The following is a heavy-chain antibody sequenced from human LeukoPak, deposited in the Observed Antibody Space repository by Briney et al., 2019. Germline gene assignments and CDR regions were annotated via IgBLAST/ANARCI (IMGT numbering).Heavy chain of an antibody. CDR3: AGERGEEYSSGWYKTNYFYN. CDR1: GDSFTSVTDY. J-gene: IGHJ4*02. D-gene: IGHD6-19*01. Sequence: PSETLSLTCTVSGDSFTSVTDYWAWIRQPPGKGLEWIASGDYSGGTYYSPSLESRVAISADMSKNQISLKLTSVTGADTAVYYCAGERGEEYSSGWYKTNYFYNWGQGIRVTVSS. CDR2: GDYSGGT. V-gene: IGHV4-39*07.